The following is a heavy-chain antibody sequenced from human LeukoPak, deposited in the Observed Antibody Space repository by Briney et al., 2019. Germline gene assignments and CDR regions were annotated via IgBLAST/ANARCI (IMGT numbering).Heavy chain of an antibody. Sequence: SETLSLTCAVSVGSISSYYWSWIRQPPGKGLEWIGYIYYSGSTNYNPSLKGRVTISVDTSKNQFSLKLSSVTAADTAVYYCASTSPKPNYFGMDVWGQGTTVTVSS. CDR2: IYYSGST. J-gene: IGHJ6*02. CDR3: ASTSPKPNYFGMDV. V-gene: IGHV4-59*12. D-gene: IGHD2-2*01. CDR1: VGSISSYY.